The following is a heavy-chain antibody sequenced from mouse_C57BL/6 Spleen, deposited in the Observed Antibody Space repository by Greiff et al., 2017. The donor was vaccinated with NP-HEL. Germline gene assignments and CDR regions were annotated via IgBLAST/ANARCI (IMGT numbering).Heavy chain of an antibody. J-gene: IGHJ2*01. CDR2: IDPETGGT. D-gene: IGHD1-1*01. V-gene: IGHV1-15*01. Sequence: QVQLKESGAELVRPGASVTLSCKASGYTFTDYEMHWVKQTPVHGLEWIGAIDPETGGTAYNQKFKGKAILTADKSSSTAYMELRSLTSEDSAVYYCTRRYYGHFDYWGQGTTLTVSS. CDR1: GYTFTDYE. CDR3: TRRYYGHFDY.